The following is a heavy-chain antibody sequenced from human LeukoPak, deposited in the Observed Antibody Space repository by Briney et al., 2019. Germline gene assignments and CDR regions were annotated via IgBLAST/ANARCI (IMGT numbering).Heavy chain of an antibody. CDR2: IYYSGST. J-gene: IGHJ5*02. CDR1: GGSISSYY. D-gene: IGHD1-26*01. CDR3: ARAAWAVGTTTLVWFDP. Sequence: SETLSLTCTVSGGSISSYYWSWIRQPPGKGLEWSGNIYYSGSTNYNPSLKSRVTISVDTSKNQFSLKLSSVTAADTAVYYCARAAWAVGTTTLVWFDPWGQGTLVTVSS. V-gene: IGHV4-59*01.